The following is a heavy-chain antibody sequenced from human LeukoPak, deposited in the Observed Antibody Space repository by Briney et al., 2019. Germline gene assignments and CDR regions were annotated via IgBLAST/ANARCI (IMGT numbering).Heavy chain of an antibody. Sequence: GGSLRLSCAASGFTFSNFWMHWVRQAPGKGLVWVSRINGDGSSASYADSVKGRFTISRDNAKNTLFLQMSSLRAEDTAIYYCARIRYNDYDDWGQGTLVTVSS. D-gene: IGHD5-12*01. CDR2: INGDGSSA. J-gene: IGHJ4*02. CDR1: GFTFSNFW. CDR3: ARIRYNDYDD. V-gene: IGHV3-74*01.